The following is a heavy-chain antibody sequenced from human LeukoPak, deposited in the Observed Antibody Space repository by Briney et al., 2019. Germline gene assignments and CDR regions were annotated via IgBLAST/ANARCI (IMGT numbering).Heavy chain of an antibody. V-gene: IGHV4-34*01. CDR3: ARGSSGWSFDY. J-gene: IGHJ4*02. Sequence: PETLSLTCAVYGGSFSGYYWSWIRQPPGKGLEWIGEINHSGSTNYNPSLKSRVTISVDTSKNQFSLKLSSVTAADTAVYYCARGSSGWSFDYWGQGTLVTVSS. CDR2: INHSGST. CDR1: GGSFSGYY. D-gene: IGHD6-19*01.